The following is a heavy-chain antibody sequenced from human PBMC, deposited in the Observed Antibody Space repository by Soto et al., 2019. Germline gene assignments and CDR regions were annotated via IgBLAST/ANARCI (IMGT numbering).Heavy chain of an antibody. CDR3: ARGTLTSGYSYVWGY. V-gene: IGHV1-2*02. Sequence: QVQLVQSGAEVKKPGASVKVSCKASGYTFTGYYMHWVRQSPGQGLEWMGWINPNSGGTNYAQKFQGRVTMTRDTSISTAYMELSRLRSDDTAVYYCARGTLTSGYSYVWGYWGQGTLVTVSS. CDR2: INPNSGGT. CDR1: GYTFTGYY. D-gene: IGHD5-18*01. J-gene: IGHJ4*02.